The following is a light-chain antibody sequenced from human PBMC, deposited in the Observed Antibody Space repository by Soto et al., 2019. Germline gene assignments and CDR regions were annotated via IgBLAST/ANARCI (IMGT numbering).Light chain of an antibody. J-gene: IGKJ1*01. CDR2: DAS. Sequence: IHMTQSPTTLSASXGDSVTINWRVSGSIRTCLALYQHKPGXAPKFLXYDASTLESGVPSRFSGSGSGTEFTRTISSLQPDDFATYYGQQYNNYPRTFGQGTKVDIK. V-gene: IGKV1-5*01. CDR1: GSIRTC. CDR3: QQYNNYPRT.